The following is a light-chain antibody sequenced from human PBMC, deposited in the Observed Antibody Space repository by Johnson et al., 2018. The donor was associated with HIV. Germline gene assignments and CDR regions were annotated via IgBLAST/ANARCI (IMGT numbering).Light chain of an antibody. CDR2: DNN. V-gene: IGLV1-51*01. J-gene: IGLJ1*01. Sequence: QSVLTQPPSVSAAPGQKVTISCSGSSSNIGNNYVPWYQQLPGTAPKLLIYDNNKRPSGIPDRFSGSKSGTSATLGITGLQTGDEADYYCETWDSSLSGVFGTGTKVTVL. CDR1: SSNIGNNY. CDR3: ETWDSSLSGV.